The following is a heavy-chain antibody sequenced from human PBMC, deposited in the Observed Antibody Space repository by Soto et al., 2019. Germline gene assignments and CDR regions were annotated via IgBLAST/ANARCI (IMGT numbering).Heavy chain of an antibody. V-gene: IGHV4-30-4*01. CDR1: GDSISNLDYF. CDR3: ARGRYCLTGRCFPNWFDS. D-gene: IGHD7-27*01. CDR2: IYKSAAT. J-gene: IGHJ5*01. Sequence: SETLSLTCSVSGDSISNLDYFWAWIRQPPGQALEYIGYIYKSAATYYNPSFESRVAISVDTSKSQFSLNVTSVTAADTAVYFCARGRYCLTGRCFPNWFDSWGQGALVTVSS.